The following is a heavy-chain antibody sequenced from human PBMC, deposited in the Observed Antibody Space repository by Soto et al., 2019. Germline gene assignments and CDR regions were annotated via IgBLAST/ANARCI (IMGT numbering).Heavy chain of an antibody. CDR2: IIPVFNTT. D-gene: IGHD3-10*01. CDR1: GGSFASYA. CDR3: ARESSYGSGTDFDY. V-gene: IGHV1-69*01. J-gene: IGHJ4*02. Sequence: QVQLVQSGAEVKKPGSAVKVSCKAAGGSFASYAITWLRQAPGQGLEWMGGIIPVFNTTTYAQKFQYRVTITADEATNTAYMQLSSLRSEDTAVYYCARESSYGSGTDFDYWGQGTLVIVSS.